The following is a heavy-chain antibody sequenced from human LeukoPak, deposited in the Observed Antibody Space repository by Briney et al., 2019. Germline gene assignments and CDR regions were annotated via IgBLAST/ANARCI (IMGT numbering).Heavy chain of an antibody. CDR2: INHSGST. Sequence: PSETLSLTCAVYGGSFSGYYWSWIRQPPGKGLEWIGEINHSGSTNYNPSLKSRVTISVDTSKNQFSLKLSSATAADTAVYYCARGGGYCSSTSCYGLDYWGQGTLVTVSS. V-gene: IGHV4-34*01. D-gene: IGHD2-2*01. J-gene: IGHJ4*02. CDR1: GGSFSGYY. CDR3: ARGGGYCSSTSCYGLDY.